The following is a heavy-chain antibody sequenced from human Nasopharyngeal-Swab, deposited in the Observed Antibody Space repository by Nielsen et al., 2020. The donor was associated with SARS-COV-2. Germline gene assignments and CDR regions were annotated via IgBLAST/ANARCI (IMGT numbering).Heavy chain of an antibody. J-gene: IGHJ6*02. D-gene: IGHD3-22*01. CDR1: GFTFDDYA. CDR3: AKSHSSAPYYYYYGMDV. CDR2: ISWNSGSI. V-gene: IGHV3-9*01. Sequence: GGSLRLSCAASGFTFDDYAMHWVRQAPGKGLELVSGISWNSGSIGYADSVKGRFTISRDNAKNSLYLQMNSLRAEDTALYYCAKSHSSAPYYYYYGMDVWGQGTTVTVSS.